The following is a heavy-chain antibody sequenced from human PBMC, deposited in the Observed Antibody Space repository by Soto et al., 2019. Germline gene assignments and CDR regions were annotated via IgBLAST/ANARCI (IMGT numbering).Heavy chain of an antibody. CDR1: GGSISSYY. D-gene: IGHD3-22*01. CDR2: IYYSGST. V-gene: IGHV4-59*08. Sequence: QVPLQESGPGLVKPSETLSLTCTVSGGSISSYYWSWIRQPPGKGPEWIGYIYYSGSTNYNPSLKSPVTISLDTSKNQFSLKLTSVTAADTAVYYCARHCYSSGYYYAFDYWGQGTLVTVSS. CDR3: ARHCYSSGYYYAFDY. J-gene: IGHJ4*02.